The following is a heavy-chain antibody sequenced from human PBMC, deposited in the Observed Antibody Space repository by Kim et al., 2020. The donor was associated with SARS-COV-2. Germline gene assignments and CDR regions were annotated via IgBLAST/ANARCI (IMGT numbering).Heavy chain of an antibody. CDR3: AKRLVSTTTWYYFDY. CDR1: GFTFSGYA. J-gene: IGHJ4*02. CDR2: ITSGGEI. Sequence: GGSLRLSCAASGFTFSGYAMNWVRQAPGKGLEWISTITSGGEIFYADSVKGRFTISRDNSRNTLYLQTSSLRADDTAVYYCAKRLVSTTTWYYFDYWGQG. D-gene: IGHD6-19*01. V-gene: IGHV3-23*01.